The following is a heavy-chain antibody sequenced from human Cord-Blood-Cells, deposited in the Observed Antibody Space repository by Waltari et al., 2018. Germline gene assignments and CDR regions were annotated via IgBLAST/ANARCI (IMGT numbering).Heavy chain of an antibody. CDR2: INHSGST. CDR3: ARRDSPDAFDI. D-gene: IGHD4-4*01. J-gene: IGHJ3*02. Sequence: WIRQPPGKGLEWIGEINHSGSTNYNPSLKSRVTISVDTSKNQFSLKLSSVTAADTAVYYCARRDSPDAFDIWGQGTMVTVSS. V-gene: IGHV4-34*01.